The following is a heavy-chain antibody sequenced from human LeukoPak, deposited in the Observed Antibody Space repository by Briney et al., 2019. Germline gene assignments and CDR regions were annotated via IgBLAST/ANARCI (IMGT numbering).Heavy chain of an antibody. D-gene: IGHD6-6*01. V-gene: IGHV1-69*05. CDR1: GATFNSYA. Sequence: WASVKVSCKASGATFNSYAFSWVRQAPGQGLEWMGGIIPVSGTANYAQKFQGRVTITTDESTRTAYMELRSLRSEDTAVYYCATSVAKGGGIEAPRRSAKYMAVWGKGTTVRISS. CDR2: IIPVSGTA. J-gene: IGHJ6*03. CDR3: ATSVAKGGGIEAPRRSAKYMAV.